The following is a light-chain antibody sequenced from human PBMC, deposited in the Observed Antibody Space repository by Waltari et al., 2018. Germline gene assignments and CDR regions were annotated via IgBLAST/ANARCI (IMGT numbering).Light chain of an antibody. V-gene: IGLV9-49*01. J-gene: IGLJ3*02. CDR3: GADHGTGGDFGFV. Sequence: QPVLTQSPSASASLGASVTLTCTLSSGYSDYRVDWFQQRPGKGPRFVMRVGAGGPAGCQGDGIPDRFSFSGSGLSRHLIMKNVQEEDESDYYGGADHGTGGDFGFVFGGGTRLTVL. CDR1: SGYSDYR. CDR2: VGAGGPAG.